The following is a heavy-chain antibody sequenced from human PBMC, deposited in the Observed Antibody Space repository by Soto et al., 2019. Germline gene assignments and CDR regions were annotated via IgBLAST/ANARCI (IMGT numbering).Heavy chain of an antibody. CDR2: IYHGGTT. D-gene: IGHD6-19*01. CDR3: ARVHVMVVAGSTFDY. Sequence: ASKTLSLTCTVSVYSISRGSYWACIRQPPGKGPEWIASIYHGGTTFYNPSLKSRITISVDTSNNQFSLKLTSVTAADTAVYYCARVHVMVVAGSTFDYWGHGTLVTV. J-gene: IGHJ4*01. CDR1: VYSISRGSY. V-gene: IGHV4-38-2*02.